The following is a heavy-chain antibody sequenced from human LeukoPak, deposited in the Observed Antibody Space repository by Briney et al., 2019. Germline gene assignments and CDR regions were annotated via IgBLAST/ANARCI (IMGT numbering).Heavy chain of an antibody. D-gene: IGHD3-22*01. CDR2: IYYSGST. CDR3: ARRDYYDEGLAFDI. CDR1: GGSISSYY. Sequence: SETLSLTCTVSGGSISSYYWSWIRQPPGKGLEWIGYIYYSGSTNYNPSLKSRVTISVDTSKNQFSLKLSSVTAADTAAYYCARRDYYDEGLAFDIWGQGTMVTVSS. V-gene: IGHV4-59*08. J-gene: IGHJ3*02.